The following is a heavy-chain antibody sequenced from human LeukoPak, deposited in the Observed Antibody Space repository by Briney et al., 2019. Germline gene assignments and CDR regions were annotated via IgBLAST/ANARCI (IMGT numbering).Heavy chain of an antibody. CDR2: ISHIGST. CDR3: ARQNPAAAGQGLDY. V-gene: IGHV4-59*08. J-gene: IGHJ4*02. D-gene: IGHD6-13*01. CDR1: GGPISGYY. Sequence: KPSETLSLTCTVSGGPISGYYWSWIRQPPGKGLEWLGYISHIGSTNYSPSLKSRITISVDTSKNQLSLKLTSVTAADTAVYYCARQNPAAAGQGLDYWGQGALVTVSS.